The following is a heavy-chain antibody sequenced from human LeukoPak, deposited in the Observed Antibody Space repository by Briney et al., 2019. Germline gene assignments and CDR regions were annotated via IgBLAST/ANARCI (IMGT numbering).Heavy chain of an antibody. V-gene: IGHV1-69*04. CDR2: IIPILGIA. Sequence: GASVKVSCKASGGTFSSYAISWVRQAPGQGLEWMGRIIPILGIANYAQKFQGRVTITADKSTSTAYMELSSLRSEDTAVYYCARDRVIAVAGTTYYYGMDVWGQGTTVTVSS. J-gene: IGHJ6*02. CDR3: ARDRVIAVAGTTYYYGMDV. CDR1: GGTFSSYA. D-gene: IGHD6-19*01.